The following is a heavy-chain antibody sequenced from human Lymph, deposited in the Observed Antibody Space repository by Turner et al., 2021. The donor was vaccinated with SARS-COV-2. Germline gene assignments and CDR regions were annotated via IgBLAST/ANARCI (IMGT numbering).Heavy chain of an antibody. J-gene: IGHJ6*02. V-gene: IGHV1-24*01. CDR3: ETAPAVADYVDYYGGMDV. CDR1: GYTLTELS. CDR2: FVPEDAET. Sequence: QVQLLQSGAEVKTPGASVKVSCKVSGYTLTELSMHWVRQAPGKGLEWMGGFVPEDAETSNAKKFQGRVTMTEDTVTDTAYMEPSSLRSEDTAVYYCETAPAVADYVDYYGGMDVWGQGTTVTVSS. D-gene: IGHD6-19*01.